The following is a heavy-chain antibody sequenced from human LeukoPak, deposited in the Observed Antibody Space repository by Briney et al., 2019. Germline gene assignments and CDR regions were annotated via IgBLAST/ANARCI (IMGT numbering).Heavy chain of an antibody. D-gene: IGHD6-19*01. CDR1: GYTFTSYG. V-gene: IGHV1-18*01. CDR3: ARDSLSPLYSSGVDAFDI. CDR2: LSAYNGNT. J-gene: IGHJ3*02. Sequence: ASVKVSRKASGYTFTSYGISWVRQAPGQGLEWMGWLSAYNGNTNYAQKLQGRVTMTTDTSTSTAYMELRSLRSDDTAVYYCARDSLSPLYSSGVDAFDIWGQGTMVTVSS.